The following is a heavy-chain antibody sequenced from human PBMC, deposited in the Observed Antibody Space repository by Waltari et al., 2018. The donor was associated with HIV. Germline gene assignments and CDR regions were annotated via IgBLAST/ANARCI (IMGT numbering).Heavy chain of an antibody. CDR3: ARDSGLYGTYSHGMDV. CDR1: GGSVSSDSHY. Sequence: QVQLQESGPGLVKPSQTLSLTCTVSGGSVSSDSHYWSWIRQHPGKGLEWIGYIYYSGGTYYNPSLKSRVIISIDTSQNQFSLELTSVTAADTAVYYCARDSGLYGTYSHGMDVWGQGTTVTVSS. D-gene: IGHD3-10*01. J-gene: IGHJ6*02. V-gene: IGHV4-31*03. CDR2: IYYSGGT.